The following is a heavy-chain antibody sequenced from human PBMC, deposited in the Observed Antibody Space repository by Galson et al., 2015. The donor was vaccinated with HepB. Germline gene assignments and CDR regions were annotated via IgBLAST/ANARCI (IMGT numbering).Heavy chain of an antibody. J-gene: IGHJ6*02. V-gene: IGHV3-30-3*01. CDR3: ARVLGSHLYYYGMDV. Sequence: SLRLSCAASGFTFSSYAMHWVRQAPGKGLEWVAVISYDGSNKYYADSVKGRFTISRDNSKNTLYLQMNSLRAEDTAVYYCARVLGSHLYYYGMDVWGQGTTVTVSS. CDR1: GFTFSSYA. D-gene: IGHD3-10*01. CDR2: ISYDGSNK.